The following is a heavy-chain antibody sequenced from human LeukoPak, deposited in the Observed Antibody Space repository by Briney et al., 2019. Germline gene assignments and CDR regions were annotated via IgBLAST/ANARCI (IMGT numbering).Heavy chain of an antibody. CDR3: ARGVYIAAAQYGY. CDR2: VSSSGTT. J-gene: IGHJ4*02. Sequence: SETLSLTCTVSGASISKYFWHWIRHPAGKGLEWIGRVSSSGTTNYNAYLKSRVIMSVDTSRTQFSLWLSSMTAADTAVYYCARGVYIAAAQYGYWGQGTLVTVSS. D-gene: IGHD6-13*01. V-gene: IGHV4-4*07. CDR1: GASISKYF.